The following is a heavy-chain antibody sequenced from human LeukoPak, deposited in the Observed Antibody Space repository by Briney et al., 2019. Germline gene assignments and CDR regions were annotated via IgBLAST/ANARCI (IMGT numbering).Heavy chain of an antibody. CDR2: INNDGRST. V-gene: IGHV3-74*01. J-gene: IGHJ4*02. CDR1: GFTFSSYW. Sequence: GGSLRLSCAASGFTFSSYWMHWVRQAPGKGLVGVSRINNDGRSTNYADSVKGRFTISRDNAKNTLYLQMNSLRAEDTAVYYCAREYYYDSSGYTHPDYFDYWGQGTLVTVSS. D-gene: IGHD3-22*01. CDR3: AREYYYDSSGYTHPDYFDY.